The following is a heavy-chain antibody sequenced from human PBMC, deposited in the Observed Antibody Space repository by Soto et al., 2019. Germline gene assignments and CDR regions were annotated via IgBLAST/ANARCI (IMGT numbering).Heavy chain of an antibody. D-gene: IGHD7-27*01. CDR3: ARSLGMDYYYGMDV. CDR1: GGTFSSYA. CDR2: IIPIFGTA. V-gene: IGHV1-69*01. Sequence: SVKGSCKASGGTFSSYAISWVRQAPGQGLEWMGGIIPIFGTANYAQKFQGRVTITADESTSTAYMELSSLRSEDTAVYYCARSLGMDYYYGMDVWGQGTTVTVSS. J-gene: IGHJ6*02.